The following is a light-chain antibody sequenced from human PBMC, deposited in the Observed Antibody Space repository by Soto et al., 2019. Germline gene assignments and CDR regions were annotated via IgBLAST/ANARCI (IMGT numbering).Light chain of an antibody. V-gene: IGKV3-11*01. Sequence: EIVLTQSPATLSLSPGEGATLSCRASQSVNNQLAWYQQRPGQAPRLLIYNASNRATGIPARFSGSGSRTDFTLTINSLEPEDFAIYFCHQRSNWPLTFGGGTKLEIK. CDR2: NAS. CDR1: QSVNNQ. CDR3: HQRSNWPLT. J-gene: IGKJ4*01.